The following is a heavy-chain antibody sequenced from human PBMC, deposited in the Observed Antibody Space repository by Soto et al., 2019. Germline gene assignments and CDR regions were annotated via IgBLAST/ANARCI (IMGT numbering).Heavy chain of an antibody. J-gene: IGHJ4*02. V-gene: IGHV1-46*01. CDR3: ATSVNSAMDFDY. CDR2: INPNGGIT. D-gene: IGHD5-18*01. CDR1: GYTFTHYY. Sequence: ASVKVSCKASGYTFTHYYIHWVRQAPGQGLEWMGIINPNGGITTYAQKFRAGFSMTRDTSTSTVYLELSSLRSEDSAVYYCATSVNSAMDFDYWGQGTMVTVSA.